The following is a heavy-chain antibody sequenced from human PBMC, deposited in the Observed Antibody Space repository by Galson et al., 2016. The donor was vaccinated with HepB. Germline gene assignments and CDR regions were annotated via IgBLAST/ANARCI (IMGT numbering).Heavy chain of an antibody. CDR2: INWDGDIT. J-gene: IGHJ4*02. Sequence: SLRLSCAASGFTFDDYTMHWVRQAPGKGLEWVSLINWDGDITYYADSVRGRFTIWRDNRKNSLHLQMNSLRTEDTALYYCAKDQEVGGDGGNIFNYWGQGTLVTVSS. CDR3: AKDQEVGGDGGNIFNY. D-gene: IGHD3-16*01. CDR1: GFTFDDYT. V-gene: IGHV3-43*01.